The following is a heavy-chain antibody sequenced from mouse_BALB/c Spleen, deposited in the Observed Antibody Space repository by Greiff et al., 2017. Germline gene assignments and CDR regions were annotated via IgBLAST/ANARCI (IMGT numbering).Heavy chain of an antibody. CDR1: GFTFSSFG. D-gene: IGHD1-1*01. V-gene: IGHV5-17*02. CDR2: ISSGSSTI. J-gene: IGHJ2*01. CDR3: ASLLPNY. Sequence: EVKVVESGGGLVQPGGSRKLSCAASGFTFSSFGMHWVRQAPEKGLEWVAYISSGSSTIYYADTVKGRFTISRDNPKNTLFLQMTSLRSEDTAMYYCASLLPNYWGQGTTLTVSS.